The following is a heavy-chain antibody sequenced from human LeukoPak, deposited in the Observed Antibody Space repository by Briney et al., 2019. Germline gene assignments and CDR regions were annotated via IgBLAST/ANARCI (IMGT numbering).Heavy chain of an antibody. CDR3: ARQGSGYSPGY. V-gene: IGHV5-51*01. D-gene: IGHD3-22*01. CDR2: IYPGDSDI. J-gene: IGHJ4*02. CDR1: GYSFTNYW. Sequence: GESLKISCKGSGYSFTNYWIGWVRQMPGKGLECMGIIYPGDSDIKYSPSFQGQVTISADKSIDTAYLQWGSLKASDTAMYYCARQGSGYSPGYWGQGTLVTVSS.